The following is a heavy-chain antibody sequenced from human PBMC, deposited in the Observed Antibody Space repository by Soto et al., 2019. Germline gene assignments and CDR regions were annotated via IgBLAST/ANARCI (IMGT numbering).Heavy chain of an antibody. V-gene: IGHV3-23*01. Sequence: EVQLLESGGGLVQPGGSLRLSCAASGFTFSSYAMSWVRQAPGKGLEWVSSISTSGGSTYYADSVKGRFTISRDNSNNTLSFQMNSLRAEDTAVYYCSLSDRYYGMDVWGLGTTVTVSS. CDR2: ISTSGGST. CDR1: GFTFSSYA. J-gene: IGHJ6*02. CDR3: SLSDRYYGMDV.